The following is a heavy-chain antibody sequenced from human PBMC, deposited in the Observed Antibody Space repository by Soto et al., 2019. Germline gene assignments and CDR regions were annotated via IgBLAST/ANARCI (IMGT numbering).Heavy chain of an antibody. V-gene: IGHV3-15*01. D-gene: IGHD4-17*01. CDR2: IKGKTDGGTT. J-gene: IGHJ4*02. Sequence: PGGSLRLSCAASGLTFSNAWMNWVRQAPGKGLEWVARIKGKTDGGTTDYAAPVKGRFTISRDDSKNTLYLQMYSLKIEDTAVYYCTAGLDYGDYHLFDYWGQGTLVTVSS. CDR1: GLTFSNAW. CDR3: TAGLDYGDYHLFDY.